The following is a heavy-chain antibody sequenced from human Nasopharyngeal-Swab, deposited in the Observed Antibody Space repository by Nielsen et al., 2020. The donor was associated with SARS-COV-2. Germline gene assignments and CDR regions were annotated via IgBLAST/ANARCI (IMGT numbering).Heavy chain of an antibody. CDR3: ARGRGVVLDH. J-gene: IGHJ4*02. CDR1: GFTFSTYR. Sequence: GGSLSLPCAAFGFTFSTYRMNWVRQAPGRGLEWVSSISSSSDDVYDADSVRGRFTISRDNAKNSLYLQMNSLRADDTAVYYCARGRGVVLDHWGQGTLVTVSS. V-gene: IGHV3-21*01. CDR2: ISSSSDDV. D-gene: IGHD3-10*01.